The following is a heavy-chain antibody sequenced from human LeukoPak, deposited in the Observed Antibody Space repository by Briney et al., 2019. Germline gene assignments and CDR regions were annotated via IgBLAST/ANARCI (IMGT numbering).Heavy chain of an antibody. J-gene: IGHJ4*02. D-gene: IGHD5-18*01. CDR1: GGSISSSY. V-gene: IGHV4-59*08. Sequence: PSETLSLTCTVSGGSISSSYWSWIRQPPGKGLEWVGYIYYTGSTNYNSSLKSRVTISVDTSKNQFSLKLSSVTAADTAVYYCARHGIGIQIDYWGQGTLVTVSS. CDR2: IYYTGST. CDR3: ARHGIGIQIDY.